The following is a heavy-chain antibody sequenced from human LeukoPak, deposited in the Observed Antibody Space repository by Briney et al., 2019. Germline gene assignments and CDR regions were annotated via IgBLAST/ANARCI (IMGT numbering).Heavy chain of an antibody. CDR3: ARGGAYGDYLLVAY. J-gene: IGHJ4*02. CDR2: INPNSGDT. D-gene: IGHD4-17*01. CDR1: GYTFTGYY. Sequence: ASVKVSCKASGYTFTGYYMHWVRQAPGQGLEWMGWINPNSGDTNYAQKFQGRVTMTRDTSINTAYMELSRLTSDDMALYYCARGGAYGDYLLVAYWGQGTLVTVSS. V-gene: IGHV1-2*02.